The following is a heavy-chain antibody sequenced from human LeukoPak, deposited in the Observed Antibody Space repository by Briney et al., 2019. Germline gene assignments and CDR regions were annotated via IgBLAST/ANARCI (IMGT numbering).Heavy chain of an antibody. Sequence: GGSLRLSCAASGFTFTSYAMNWVRQAPGKGLEWVSAISGSGGSTYSADSLKGRFTISRDNSKNTQYLQMNSLRVEDTAVYYCAKGARSSGSSYFDYWGHGTLVTVSS. CDR3: AKGARSSGSSYFDY. CDR1: GFTFTSYA. D-gene: IGHD3-10*01. J-gene: IGHJ4*01. CDR2: ISGSGGST. V-gene: IGHV3-23*01.